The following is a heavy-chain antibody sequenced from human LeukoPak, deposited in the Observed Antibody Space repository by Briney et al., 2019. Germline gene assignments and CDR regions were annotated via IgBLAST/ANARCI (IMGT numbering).Heavy chain of an antibody. D-gene: IGHD1-26*01. Sequence: SGGSLRLSCAASGFTFSSYAMSWVRQAPGKGLEWVSAISGSGGSTYYADSVKGRFTISRDNSKNTLYLQMNSLRAEDTAVYYCAKDSVTTPISYSGSYQLDYWGQGTLVTVSS. CDR2: ISGSGGST. CDR1: GFTFSSYA. V-gene: IGHV3-23*01. CDR3: AKDSVTTPISYSGSYQLDY. J-gene: IGHJ4*02.